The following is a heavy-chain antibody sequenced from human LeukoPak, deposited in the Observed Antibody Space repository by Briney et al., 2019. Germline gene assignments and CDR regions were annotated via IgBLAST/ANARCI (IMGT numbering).Heavy chain of an antibody. D-gene: IGHD3-10*01. V-gene: IGHV3-30*02. Sequence: GSLRLSCAASGFTLNRRGMHWVRQAPGKGLEWVAFIRYDGGETFYADFVKGRFTISRDNSKNTLYLQMNSLRAEDTAVYYCAKTLNMVRGVTTDYWGQGTLVTVSS. CDR3: AKTLNMVRGVTTDY. CDR1: GFTLNRRG. CDR2: IRYDGGET. J-gene: IGHJ4*02.